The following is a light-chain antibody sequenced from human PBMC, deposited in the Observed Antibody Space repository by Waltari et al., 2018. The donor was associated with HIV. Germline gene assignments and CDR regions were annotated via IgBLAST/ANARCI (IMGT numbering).Light chain of an antibody. J-gene: IGLJ3*02. Sequence: QLVLTQSPSASASLGASVKLTCTLSSGHNSYAIAWHQQQPEKGPRYLMKLKSDGSHKKGDGIPDRFSGSSSGAERYLTISSLQSEDEADYSCQTWATGIRVFGGGTKLTVL. V-gene: IGLV4-69*01. CDR2: LKSDGSH. CDR1: SGHNSYA. CDR3: QTWATGIRV.